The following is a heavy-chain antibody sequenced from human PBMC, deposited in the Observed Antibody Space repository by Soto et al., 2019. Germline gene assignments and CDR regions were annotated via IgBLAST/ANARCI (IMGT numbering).Heavy chain of an antibody. V-gene: IGHV1-18*01. CDR3: ARIVGADRRWFDP. CDR1: GYTFTNYC. J-gene: IGHJ5*02. CDR2: ISAYNGNT. Sequence: ASVNVSCKASGYTFTNYCLTWVRQAPGQGLEWMGWISAYNGNTNYAQKLQGRVTMTTDTSTSTAYMELRSLRSDDTAVYYCARIVGADRRWFDPWGQGTLVTVSS. D-gene: IGHD1-26*01.